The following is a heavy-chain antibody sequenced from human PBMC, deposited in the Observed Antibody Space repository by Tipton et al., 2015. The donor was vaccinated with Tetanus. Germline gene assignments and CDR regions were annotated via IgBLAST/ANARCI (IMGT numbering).Heavy chain of an antibody. Sequence: SLRLSCAASGFTFSRYAMHWVRQAPGKGLEWMAVIWDDGSKTFSADSVKGRFTISRDNSKNTLYLQMNSLRAEDTAVYYCATDRFTAPRVHLWYYFDYCGQGTLVTVSS. J-gene: IGHJ4*02. CDR2: IWDDGSKT. CDR1: GFTFSRYA. D-gene: IGHD2-21*01. V-gene: IGHV3-33*01. CDR3: ATDRFTAPRVHLWYYFDY.